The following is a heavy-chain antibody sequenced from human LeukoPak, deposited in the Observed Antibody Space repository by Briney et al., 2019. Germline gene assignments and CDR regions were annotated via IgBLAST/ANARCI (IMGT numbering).Heavy chain of an antibody. CDR3: ARDRGFPYSSSWYKGSTNWFDP. CDR1: GGSISSYY. CDR2: IYTSGST. D-gene: IGHD6-13*01. Sequence: PSETLSLTCTVSGGSISSYYWSWIRQPAREGLWWIGRIYTSGSTNYNPSLKSRVTMSVDTSKNQFSLKLSSVTAADTAVYYCARDRGFPYSSSWYKGSTNWFDPWGQGTLVTVSS. V-gene: IGHV4-4*07. J-gene: IGHJ5*02.